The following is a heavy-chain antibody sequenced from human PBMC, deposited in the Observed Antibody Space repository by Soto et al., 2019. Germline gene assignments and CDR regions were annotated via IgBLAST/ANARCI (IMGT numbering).Heavy chain of an antibody. CDR1: GGSISSYY. J-gene: IGHJ5*02. D-gene: IGHD3-22*01. CDR3: ARDCSSGYYFSNWFDP. CDR2: IYYSGST. Sequence: PSETLSLTCTVSGGSISSYYWSWIRQPPGKGLEWIGYIYYSGSTNYNPSLKSRVTISVDTSKNQFSLKLSSVTAADTAVYYCARDCSSGYYFSNWFDPWGQGTLVTVPQ. V-gene: IGHV4-59*01.